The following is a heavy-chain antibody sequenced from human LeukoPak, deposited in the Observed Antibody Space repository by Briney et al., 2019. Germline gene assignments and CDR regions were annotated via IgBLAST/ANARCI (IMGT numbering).Heavy chain of an antibody. CDR2: ISSSSSYI. Sequence: GGSLRLSCAASGFTFSSYSMNWVRQAPGKGLEWVSSISSSSSYIYYADSVKGRFTISRDNAKNSLYLQMNNLRAEDTAVYYCARDLWDAVTTTYFDYWGQGTLVTVSS. D-gene: IGHD4-17*01. J-gene: IGHJ4*02. CDR1: GFTFSSYS. CDR3: ARDLWDAVTTTYFDY. V-gene: IGHV3-21*01.